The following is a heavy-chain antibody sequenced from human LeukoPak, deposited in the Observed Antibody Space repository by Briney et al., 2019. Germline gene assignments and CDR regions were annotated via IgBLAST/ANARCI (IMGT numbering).Heavy chain of an antibody. CDR2: IYYSGST. D-gene: IGHD3-22*01. Sequence: SETLSLTCTVSGGSISSYYWSWIRQPPGKGLEWIGYIYYSGSTNYSPSLKSRVTISVDASKNQFSLKLSSVTAADTAVYYCARVRVVITSADSVFDYWGQGTLVTVSS. CDR3: ARVRVVITSADSVFDY. CDR1: GGSISSYY. V-gene: IGHV4-59*01. J-gene: IGHJ4*02.